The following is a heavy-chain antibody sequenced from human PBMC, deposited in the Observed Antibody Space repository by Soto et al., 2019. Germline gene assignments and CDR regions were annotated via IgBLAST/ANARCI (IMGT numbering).Heavy chain of an antibody. V-gene: IGHV1-69*01. J-gene: IGHJ6*02. CDR2: LIPIFGTA. CDR1: GGTFSSYA. CDR3: ERGADQLELLTYYGMDV. D-gene: IGHD1-26*01. Sequence: QAQLVQSGAEVKKPGSSVKVSCKASGGTFSSYAISWVRQAPGHGLEWMGGLIPIFGTANYAQKFQGRVTITADESTSTAYMELSSLRSEDTAVYYCERGADQLELLTYYGMDVWGQGTPVTVSS.